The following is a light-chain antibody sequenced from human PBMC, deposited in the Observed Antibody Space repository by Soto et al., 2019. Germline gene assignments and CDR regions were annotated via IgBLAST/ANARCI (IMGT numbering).Light chain of an antibody. CDR3: QQYNSWSLT. CDR1: QSVGSE. Sequence: EIVMTQSPATLSVSPGERATLSCMASQSVGSELAWYQQKPGQAPRLVIYDIFTSATGVPTRISGSGSGTEFTLTISRLQSEDFAVYYCQQYNSWSLTLGGGTKVDIK. V-gene: IGKV3D-15*01. J-gene: IGKJ4*01. CDR2: DIF.